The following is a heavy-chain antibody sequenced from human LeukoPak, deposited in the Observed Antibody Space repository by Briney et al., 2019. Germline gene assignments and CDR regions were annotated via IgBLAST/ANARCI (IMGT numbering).Heavy chain of an antibody. D-gene: IGHD1-1*01. CDR1: GFTFASYS. CDR3: ARVSGRLERQSDLDY. Sequence: RGSLRLSCAASGFTFASYSMNWVRQAPGKGLEWVSSISGDSTYIYNAGSVKGRFTISRDNAQASLYLQMISLRADDTAVYYCARVSGRLERQSDLDYWGQGTLVIVSS. CDR2: ISGDSTYI. J-gene: IGHJ4*02. V-gene: IGHV3-21*01.